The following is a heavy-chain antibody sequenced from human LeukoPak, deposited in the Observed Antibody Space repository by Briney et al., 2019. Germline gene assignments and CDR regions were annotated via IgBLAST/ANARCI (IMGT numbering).Heavy chain of an antibody. Sequence: GGSLRLYCAASGFTFDDYGMSWVRQAPGKGLEWVSGINWNGGSTGYADSVKGRFTISRDNAKNSLYLQMNSLRAEDTALYHCARECSSTSCYADYGMDVWGQGTTVTVSS. V-gene: IGHV3-20*01. CDR1: GFTFDDYG. J-gene: IGHJ6*02. CDR3: ARECSSTSCYADYGMDV. D-gene: IGHD2-2*01. CDR2: INWNGGST.